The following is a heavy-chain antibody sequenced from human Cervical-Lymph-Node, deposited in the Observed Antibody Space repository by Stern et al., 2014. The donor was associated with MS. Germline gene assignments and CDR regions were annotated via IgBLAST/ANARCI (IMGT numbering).Heavy chain of an antibody. CDR1: GFSLNTGGVG. D-gene: IGHD3-3*01. CDR3: AHRPRVGVVTDYFDY. CDR2: IYWDDSK. V-gene: IGHV2-5*02. J-gene: IGHJ4*02. Sequence: QVTLRESGPTLVKPTQTLTLTCTFSGFSLNTGGVGVGWIRQPPGKALEWLALIYWDDSKQYSPSLETRLTLTKDTSKNQVVLTMTDVDTVDTATYFCAHRPRVGVVTDYFDYWGQGALVTVSS.